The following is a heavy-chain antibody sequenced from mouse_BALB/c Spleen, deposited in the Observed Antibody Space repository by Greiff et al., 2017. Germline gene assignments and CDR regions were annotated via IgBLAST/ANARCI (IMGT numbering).Heavy chain of an antibody. D-gene: IGHD2-1*01. V-gene: IGHV1S34*01. CDR2: ISCYNGAT. Sequence: LVKTGASVKISCKASGYSFTVYYMHWVKQSHGKSLEWIGYISCYNGATSYNQKFKGKATFTVDTSSSTAYMQFNSLTSEDSAVYYCARMHGNYGGDYAMDYWGQGTSVTVSS. CDR1: GYSFTVYY. CDR3: ARMHGNYGGDYAMDY. J-gene: IGHJ4*01.